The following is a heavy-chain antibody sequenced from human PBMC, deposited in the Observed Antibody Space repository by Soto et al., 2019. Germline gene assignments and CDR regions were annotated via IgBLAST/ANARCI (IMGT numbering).Heavy chain of an antibody. J-gene: IGHJ4*02. Sequence: EVQLLESGGGLVQPGGSLRLSCAASGFIFSSYAMNWVRQTPGKGLEWVSGIRGSGDSTYYADAVKGRFTISRDNSKNTLYLQMNSRRDEDTAVDYCANRMSGDYWGQGTLVTVSS. V-gene: IGHV3-23*01. CDR1: GFIFSSYA. CDR3: ANRMSGDY. CDR2: IRGSGDST.